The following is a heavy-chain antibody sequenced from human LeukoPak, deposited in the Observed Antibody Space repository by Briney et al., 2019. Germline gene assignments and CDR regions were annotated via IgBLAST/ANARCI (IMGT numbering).Heavy chain of an antibody. D-gene: IGHD6-13*01. CDR1: GFTFSSYS. CDR2: ISSSSSTI. CDR3: ARDGAAAGPEYFQH. Sequence: GGSLRLSCAASGFTFSSYSMNWVRQAPGKGLEWVSYISSSSSTIYYADSVKGRFTISRDNAKNSLYLQMNSLRAEDTAVYYCARDGAAAGPEYFQHWGQGTLVTVSS. J-gene: IGHJ1*01. V-gene: IGHV3-48*04.